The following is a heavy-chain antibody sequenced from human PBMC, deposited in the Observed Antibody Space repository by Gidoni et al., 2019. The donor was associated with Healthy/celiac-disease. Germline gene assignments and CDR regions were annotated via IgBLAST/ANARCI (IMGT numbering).Heavy chain of an antibody. Sequence: QVPLVESGGGVVQPGRSLRLSCAASGFTFSSYAMHWVRQAPGKGLEWVAVISYDGSNKYYADSVKGRFTISRDNSKNTLYLKMNSLRAEDTAVYYCARAGAIWFGEFDSIYYFDYWGQGTLVTVSS. CDR1: GFTFSSYA. CDR3: ARAGAIWFGEFDSIYYFDY. J-gene: IGHJ4*02. CDR2: ISYDGSNK. D-gene: IGHD3-10*01. V-gene: IGHV3-30-3*01.